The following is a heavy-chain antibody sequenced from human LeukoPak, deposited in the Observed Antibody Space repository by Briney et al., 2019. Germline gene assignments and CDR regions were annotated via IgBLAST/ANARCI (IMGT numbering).Heavy chain of an antibody. CDR3: ARRTVTSREGFEY. CDR1: GGSIRSSGYY. D-gene: IGHD4-17*01. CDR2: IPYSGTT. V-gene: IGHV4-39*01. Sequence: SETLSLTCTVSGGSIRSSGYYWGWIRQPPGEGLEWIGSIPYSGTTFYNPSLKSRVTISADTSKNQFSLRLSSVTAADTAVYYCARRTVTSREGFEYWGQGTLVTVSS. J-gene: IGHJ4*02.